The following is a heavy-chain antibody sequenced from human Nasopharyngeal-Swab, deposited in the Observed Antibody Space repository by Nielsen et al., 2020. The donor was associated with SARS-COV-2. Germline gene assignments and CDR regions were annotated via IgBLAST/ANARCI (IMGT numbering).Heavy chain of an antibody. CDR2: ISTSSTNL. V-gene: IGHV3-21*01. J-gene: IGHJ4*02. Sequence: VRQAPGEGLEWVSSISTSSTNLYYADSVKGRFTISRDNARNSLYLQMNSLRVEDTAVYYCARGPAGSYGDFDYWGQGILVTVSS. CDR3: ARGPAGSYGDFDY. D-gene: IGHD4-17*01.